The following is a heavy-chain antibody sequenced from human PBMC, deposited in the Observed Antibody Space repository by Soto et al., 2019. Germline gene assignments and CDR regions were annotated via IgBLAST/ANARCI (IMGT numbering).Heavy chain of an antibody. D-gene: IGHD5-18*01. CDR3: ASDIHRNATVTAMVPFYYYGMDV. CDR1: GGTFSSYA. J-gene: IGHJ6*02. CDR2: IIPIFGTA. V-gene: IGHV1-69*06. Sequence: QVQLVQSGAEVKKPGSSVKVSCKASGGTFSSYAISWVRQAPGLGLEWMGGIIPIFGTANYAQKFQGRVTITAEKTRNTAYMELRVLRSEDSAVYYCASDIHRNATVTAMVPFYYYGMDVWGQGATVTVS.